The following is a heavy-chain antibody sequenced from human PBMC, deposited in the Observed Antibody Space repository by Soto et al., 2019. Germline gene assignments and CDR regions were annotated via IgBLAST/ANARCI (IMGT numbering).Heavy chain of an antibody. V-gene: IGHV4-30-2*01. Sequence: SETLSLTCAVSGGSISSGGYSWSWIRQPPGKGLEWIGYIYHSGSTYYNPSLKSRVTISVDRSKNQFSLKLSSVTAADTAVYYCARGLGGSGYYPDNWFDPWGQGTLVTVSS. CDR3: ARGLGGSGYYPDNWFDP. D-gene: IGHD3-22*01. CDR1: GGSISSGGYS. J-gene: IGHJ5*02. CDR2: IYHSGST.